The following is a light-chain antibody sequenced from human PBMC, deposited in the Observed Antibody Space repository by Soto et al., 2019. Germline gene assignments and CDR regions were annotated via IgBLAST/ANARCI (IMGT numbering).Light chain of an antibody. CDR1: QTVGTNF. CDR3: QHYSRTLPWT. CDR2: GTS. J-gene: IGKJ1*01. V-gene: IGKV3-20*01. Sequence: EIVLTQSPGTLSLSPGETATLSCRASQTVGTNFLAWYQQKPGQAPRLLMFGTSNRATDIPDRFGGSGSGTDFTLTISRLEPEDVAVYYCQHYSRTLPWTFGQGTKVEI.